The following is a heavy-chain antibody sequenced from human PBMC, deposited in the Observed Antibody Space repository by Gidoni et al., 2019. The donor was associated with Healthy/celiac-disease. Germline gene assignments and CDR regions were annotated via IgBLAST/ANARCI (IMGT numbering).Heavy chain of an antibody. J-gene: IGHJ2*01. CDR2: INSDGSST. CDR3: ARDSALFSSSWYEGDHDWYFDL. D-gene: IGHD6-13*01. Sequence: EVQLVESGGGLVQPGGSLRLSCAASGFTFSSYWMHWVRQAPGKGLVWVSRINSDGSSTSYADSVKGRFTISRDNAKNTLYLQMNSLRAEDTAVYYCARDSALFSSSWYEGDHDWYFDLWGRGTLVTVSS. V-gene: IGHV3-74*01. CDR1: GFTFSSYW.